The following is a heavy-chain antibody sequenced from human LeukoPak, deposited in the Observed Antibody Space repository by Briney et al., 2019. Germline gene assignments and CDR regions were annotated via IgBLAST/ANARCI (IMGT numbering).Heavy chain of an antibody. Sequence: PGGSLRLSCAASGFTFRDYYMGWIRQAPGNGLEWVAYITSSGNAVYHADSVKGRFTISRDNAKNSLFLQMNTLRVEDTAVSYCARAHMDAFDIWGQGTMVTVSS. D-gene: IGHD2-21*01. CDR1: GFTFRDYY. V-gene: IGHV3-11*04. CDR2: ITSSGNAV. CDR3: ARAHMDAFDI. J-gene: IGHJ3*02.